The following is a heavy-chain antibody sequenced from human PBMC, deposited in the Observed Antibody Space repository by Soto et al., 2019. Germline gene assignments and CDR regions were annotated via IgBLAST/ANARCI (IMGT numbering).Heavy chain of an antibody. CDR1: GFIFRNAW. D-gene: IGHD3-10*01. J-gene: IGHJ4*02. V-gene: IGHV3-15*01. CDR3: TTGIFVY. Sequence: EVQLAESGGGLVEPGGSLRLSCVGAGFIFRNAWMNWVRQAPGRGLEWVGRSKSQADGGTTDYGVPVKGRFTISRDYANNTRYLQRNSLKLEDTVVYYCTTGIFVYWVQGTLVIVSS. CDR2: SKSQADGGTT.